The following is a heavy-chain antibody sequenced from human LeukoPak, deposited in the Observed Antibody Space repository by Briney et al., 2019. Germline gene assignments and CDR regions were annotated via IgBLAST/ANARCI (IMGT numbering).Heavy chain of an antibody. CDR1: GFTFSSYS. CDR3: ARDEVYSSSSDYFDY. D-gene: IGHD6-6*01. J-gene: IGHJ4*02. V-gene: IGHV3-48*01. Sequence: GGSLRLSCAASGFTFSSYSMNWVRQAPGKGLEWVSYISSSSTIYYADSVKGRFTISRGNAKNSLYLQMNSLRAEDTAVYYCARDEVYSSSSDYFDYWGQGTLVTVSS. CDR2: ISSSSTI.